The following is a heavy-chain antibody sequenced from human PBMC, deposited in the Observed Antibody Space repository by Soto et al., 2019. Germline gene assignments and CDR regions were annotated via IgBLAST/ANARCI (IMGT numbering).Heavy chain of an antibody. V-gene: IGHV1-2*02. J-gene: IGHJ4*02. Sequence: ASVKVSCKASGYIFTAYFIYWVRQAPGQGLEWMGWINPKSGGTNYSQKFQGRVTITRDTSANTAFMELSSLRSEDTAIYYCARELQGLYYFDFWGQGTLVTVSS. CDR1: GYIFTAYF. CDR2: INPKSGGT. D-gene: IGHD4-4*01. CDR3: ARELQGLYYFDF.